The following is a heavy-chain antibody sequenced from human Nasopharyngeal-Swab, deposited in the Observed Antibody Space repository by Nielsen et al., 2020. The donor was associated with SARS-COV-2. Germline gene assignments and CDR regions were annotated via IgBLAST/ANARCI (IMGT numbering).Heavy chain of an antibody. Sequence: ASVKVSCKASGYTFTSYAMHWVRQAPGQRLEWMGWINAGNGNTKYSQKFQGRVTITRDTSASIAYMELSSLRSEDTAVYYCARGRRGYCSGGSCGGDWYFDYWGQGTLVTVSS. CDR3: ARGRRGYCSGGSCGGDWYFDY. V-gene: IGHV1-3*01. CDR2: INAGNGNT. D-gene: IGHD2-15*01. CDR1: GYTFTSYA. J-gene: IGHJ4*02.